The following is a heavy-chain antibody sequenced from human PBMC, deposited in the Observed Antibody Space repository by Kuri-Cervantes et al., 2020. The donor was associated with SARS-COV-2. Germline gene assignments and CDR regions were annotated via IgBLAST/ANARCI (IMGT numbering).Heavy chain of an antibody. Sequence: GESLKISCAASGFTFSSYSMNWVRQAPGKGLEWVSSISSSSSYIYYADSVKGRFTISRDNAKNSLYLQMNSLRAEDTAVYYRASAFGGAWYYVFDYWGQGTLVTVSS. CDR2: ISSSSSYI. CDR3: ASAFGGAWYYVFDY. CDR1: GFTFSSYS. D-gene: IGHD2-21*02. V-gene: IGHV3-21*01. J-gene: IGHJ4*02.